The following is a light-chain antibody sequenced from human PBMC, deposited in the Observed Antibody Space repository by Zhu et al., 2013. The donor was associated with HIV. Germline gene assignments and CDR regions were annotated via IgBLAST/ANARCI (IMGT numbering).Light chain of an antibody. CDR1: QTVST. CDR2: DIS. CDR3: QQYGSSPLT. V-gene: IGKV3-20*01. Sequence: PGERATLSCRTSQTVSTLAWYRQKPGQAPRLLIYDISTRATGIPDRFSGSGSGTDFTLTISRVEPEDFAVYFCQQYGSSPLTFGGGTTVEIK. J-gene: IGKJ4*01.